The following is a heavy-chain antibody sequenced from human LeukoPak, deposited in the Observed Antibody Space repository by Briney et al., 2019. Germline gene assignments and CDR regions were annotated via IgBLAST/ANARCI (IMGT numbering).Heavy chain of an antibody. V-gene: IGHV3-13*01. J-gene: IGHJ4*02. CDR3: ARALLYDILSGHFHFDS. Sequence: PGGSLRLSCAASGFALRNYDIHWVRQTTGKGLEWVAAIDTAGETYYAGSVKGRFTISRDSAKNSLDLQMNSLRAGDTAVYYCARALLYDILSGHFHFDSWGKGSLVTVSS. CDR2: IDTAGET. CDR1: GFALRNYD. D-gene: IGHD3-9*01.